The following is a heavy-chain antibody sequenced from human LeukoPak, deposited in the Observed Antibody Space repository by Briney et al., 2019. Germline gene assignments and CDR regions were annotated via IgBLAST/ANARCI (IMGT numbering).Heavy chain of an antibody. Sequence: PGGSLRLSCAASGFTFSSYWMSWVRQAPGKGLEWVANIKQDGSEKYYVDSVKGRFTISRDNSKDTLYLQMDSLRAEDTAVFYCARELLGEGPDAFDVWGQGTIVTVSS. CDR2: IKQDGSEK. J-gene: IGHJ3*01. CDR1: GFTFSSYW. CDR3: ARELLGEGPDAFDV. D-gene: IGHD3-16*01. V-gene: IGHV3-7*01.